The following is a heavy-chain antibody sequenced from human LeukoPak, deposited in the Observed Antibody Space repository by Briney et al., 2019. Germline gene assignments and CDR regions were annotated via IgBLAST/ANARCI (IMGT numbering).Heavy chain of an antibody. CDR1: GGSFNNYY. CDR2: INHSGST. D-gene: IGHD3-10*01. J-gene: IGHJ4*02. Sequence: PSETLSLTCAVYGGSFNNYYWSWIRQPPGKGLEWIGEINHSGSTNYNTSLKSRVTISIDTSKNQFSLKLSSVTAADTAVYYCAKSLLWFGESWLDYWGQGTLVTVSS. CDR3: AKSLLWFGESWLDY. V-gene: IGHV4-34*01.